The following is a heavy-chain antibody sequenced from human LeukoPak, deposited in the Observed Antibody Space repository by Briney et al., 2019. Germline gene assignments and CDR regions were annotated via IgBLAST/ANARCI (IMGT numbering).Heavy chain of an antibody. CDR1: GRLFSSYG. CDR3: VRARGCSNCLLTDGFDS. CDR2: ISNFDGDT. Sequence: ASLKVSCKASGRLFSSYGIAWVRQAPGEGLEWLGWISNFDGDTKVAENLQGRVTLTTDTPTSTAYMELRSLKSDDTAVYYCVRARGCSNCLLTDGFDSWGQGTKVTVSS. J-gene: IGHJ3*01. V-gene: IGHV1-18*01. D-gene: IGHD6-13*01.